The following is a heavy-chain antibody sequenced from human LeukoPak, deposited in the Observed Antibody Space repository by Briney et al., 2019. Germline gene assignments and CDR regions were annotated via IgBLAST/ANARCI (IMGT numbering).Heavy chain of an antibody. Sequence: SETLSLTCTVSGGSISSYYWSWIRQPPGKGLEWIGYIYYSGSTNYNPSLKSRVTISVDTSKNQFSLKLSPVTAADTAVYYCARIVAVAEIIDYWGQGTLVTVSS. CDR2: IYYSGST. J-gene: IGHJ4*02. D-gene: IGHD6-19*01. CDR1: GGSISSYY. V-gene: IGHV4-59*01. CDR3: ARIVAVAEIIDY.